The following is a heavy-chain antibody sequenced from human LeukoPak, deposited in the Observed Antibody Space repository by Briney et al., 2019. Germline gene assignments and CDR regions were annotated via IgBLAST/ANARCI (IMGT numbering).Heavy chain of an antibody. J-gene: IGHJ6*02. CDR1: GGTFSSYA. V-gene: IGHV1-69*13. CDR3: ARSWAYYDLWSGYPPYYYYGMDV. Sequence: GASVKVSCKASGGTFSSYAISWVRQAPGQGLEWMGGIIPIFGTANYAQKFQGRVTITADESTSTAYMELSSLRSEDTAVYYCARSWAYYDLWSGYPPYYYYGMDVWGQGTTVTVSS. CDR2: IIPIFGTA. D-gene: IGHD3-3*01.